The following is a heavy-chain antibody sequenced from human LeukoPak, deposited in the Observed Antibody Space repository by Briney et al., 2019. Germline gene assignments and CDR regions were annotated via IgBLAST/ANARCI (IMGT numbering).Heavy chain of an antibody. CDR3: ARGGGGFGSPGV. V-gene: IGHV3-21*01. J-gene: IGHJ3*01. CDR2: ISSSSSYI. Sequence: GGSLRLSCAASGFTFSSYSMNWVRQAPGRGLEWVSSISSSSSYIYYADSVKGRFTISRDNAKNSLYLQMNSLRAEDTAVYYCARGGGGFGSPGVWGQGTMVTVSS. D-gene: IGHD3-16*01. CDR1: GFTFSSYS.